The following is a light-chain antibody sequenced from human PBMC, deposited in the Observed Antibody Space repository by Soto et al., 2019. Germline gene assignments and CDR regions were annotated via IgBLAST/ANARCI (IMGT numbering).Light chain of an antibody. CDR3: RQYGSSPSYT. CDR1: QSVSSSSY. Sequence: EIVLTQSPGTLSLSPGERATLSCRASQSVSSSSYLAWYQQKPGQAPSLLIYGASSRATGIPDRFSGSGSATDYTLTLSSLEPEDFAVYYCRQYGSSPSYTFGQGNKLEIK. CDR2: GAS. V-gene: IGKV3-20*01. J-gene: IGKJ2*01.